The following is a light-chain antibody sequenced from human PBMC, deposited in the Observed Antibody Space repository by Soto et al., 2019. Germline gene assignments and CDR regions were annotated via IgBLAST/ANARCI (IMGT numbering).Light chain of an antibody. CDR2: DVN. CDR1: RGDVGGYNY. CDR3: CSCTGSHSYV. Sequence: QSALTQPRSVSESPGQSVAISCTGTRGDVGGYNYVSWYQQHPGKAPKLMIYDVNKRPSGVPDRFSGSKSGNTASLTISGLQAEDEADYYCCSCTGSHSYVFGTGTKVTV. J-gene: IGLJ1*01. V-gene: IGLV2-11*01.